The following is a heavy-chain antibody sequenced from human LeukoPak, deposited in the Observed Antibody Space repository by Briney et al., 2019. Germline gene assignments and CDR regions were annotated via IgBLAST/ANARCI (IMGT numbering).Heavy chain of an antibody. CDR2: INSGGTVT. CDR1: GFTFSDFW. Sequence: GGSLRLSCAASGFTFSDFWMHWVRQAPGKGLVWVSRINSGGTVTNYADSVKGRLTISRDNAKNSVYLQMNSVRAEDTAVYYCARIGYSSSCFDYWGQGTLVTVSS. D-gene: IGHD6-13*01. CDR3: ARIGYSSSCFDY. V-gene: IGHV3-74*01. J-gene: IGHJ4*02.